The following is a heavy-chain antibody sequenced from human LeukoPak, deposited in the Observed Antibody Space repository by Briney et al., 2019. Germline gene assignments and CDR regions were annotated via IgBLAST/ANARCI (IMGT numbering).Heavy chain of an antibody. J-gene: IGHJ4*02. CDR1: GGSFSGYY. CDR2: INHSGST. Sequence: SETLSLTCAVYGGSFSGYYWSWIRQPPGKGLEWIGEINHSGSTNYNPSLKSRVTISVDSSKNQFSLKLSSVTAADTAVYYCARESRRYYYDSSGYYYNDYWGQGTLVTVSS. CDR3: ARESRRYYYDSSGYYYNDY. V-gene: IGHV4-34*01. D-gene: IGHD3-22*01.